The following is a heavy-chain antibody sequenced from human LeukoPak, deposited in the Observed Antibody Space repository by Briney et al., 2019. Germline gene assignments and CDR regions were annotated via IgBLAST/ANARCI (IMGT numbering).Heavy chain of an antibody. V-gene: IGHV1-2*02. D-gene: IGHD6-13*01. J-gene: IGHJ5*02. CDR2: INPNSGGT. CDR1: GYTFTGYY. Sequence: ASVKVSCKASGYTFTGYYMHWVRQAPGQGLEWMGWINPNSGGTNYAQKFQGRVTMTRDTSISTAYMELSRLRSDDTAVYYCARGRSRAAAGTGPQNRFDPWGQGTLVTVSS. CDR3: ARGRSRAAAGTGPQNRFDP.